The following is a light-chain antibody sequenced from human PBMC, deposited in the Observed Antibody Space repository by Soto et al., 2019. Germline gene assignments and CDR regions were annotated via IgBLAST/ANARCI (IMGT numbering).Light chain of an antibody. V-gene: IGKV3-20*01. J-gene: IGKJ1*01. Sequence: EIVLTQFPGTLSLSPGERATLSCRASQSVGRNYVAWYQQTPGQAPRVIIYAASNRASGIPDRFSGSGSGSDFTLTISRLEPEDFAVYYCQQYGTSPWAFGQWTKVEIK. CDR1: QSVGRNY. CDR2: AAS. CDR3: QQYGTSPWA.